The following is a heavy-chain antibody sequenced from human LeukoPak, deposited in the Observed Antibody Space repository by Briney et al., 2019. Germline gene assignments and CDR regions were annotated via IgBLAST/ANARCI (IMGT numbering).Heavy chain of an antibody. CDR1: GDSISSVDYY. J-gene: IGHJ4*02. CDR2: VYYTGST. V-gene: IGHV4-30-4*08. D-gene: IGHD1-26*01. Sequence: SQTLSLTCTVSGDSISSVDYYWGWIRPSPGKGLEWIGYVYYTGSTYYNPSLKSRLTISVDTSKNQFSLRLHSVTAADTAVYYCARERGSYYYFDYWGQGTLVTVSS. CDR3: ARERGSYYYFDY.